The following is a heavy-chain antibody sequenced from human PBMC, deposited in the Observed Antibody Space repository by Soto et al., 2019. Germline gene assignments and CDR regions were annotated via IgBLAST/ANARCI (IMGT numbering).Heavy chain of an antibody. CDR2: ISAYNGNT. CDR1: GYTFTSYG. J-gene: IGHJ6*03. Sequence: GASVKVSCKASGYTFTSYGISWVRQAPGQGLEWMGWISAYNGNTNYAQKLQGRVTMTTDTSTSTAYMELRSLRSDDTAVYYCASTADHCSGGSCFGRNYYYYYYMDVWGKGTLVTVSS. V-gene: IGHV1-18*01. D-gene: IGHD2-15*01. CDR3: ASTADHCSGGSCFGRNYYYYYYMDV.